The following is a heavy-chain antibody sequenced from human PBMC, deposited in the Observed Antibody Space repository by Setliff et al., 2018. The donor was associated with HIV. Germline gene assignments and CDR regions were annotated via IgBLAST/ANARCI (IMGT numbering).Heavy chain of an antibody. D-gene: IGHD3-3*01. V-gene: IGHV3-7*01. CDR2: IKQDGSEK. Sequence: GGSLRLSCAASGFTFNNYWMHWVRQAPGKGLEWVANIKQDGSEKYYVDSVKGRFTISRDNAKNSLYLQMNSLRAEDTALYYCARVEIYNFWSGYTYYFDYWGQGTLVTVSS. J-gene: IGHJ4*02. CDR1: GFTFNNYW. CDR3: ARVEIYNFWSGYTYYFDY.